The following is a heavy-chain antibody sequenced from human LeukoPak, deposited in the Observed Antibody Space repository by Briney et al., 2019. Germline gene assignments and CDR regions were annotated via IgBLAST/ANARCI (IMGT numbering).Heavy chain of an antibody. CDR3: ASYYYDSSGSPRGTAD. V-gene: IGHV3-21*01. CDR2: ISSSSSYI. J-gene: IGHJ4*02. D-gene: IGHD3-22*01. Sequence: WGSLRLSCAASGFTFSSYSMNWGRQAPGKGLEWVSSISSSSSYISYADSVKGRFIIFRHNAKNSLFLLMISLITADSAVYYCASYYYDSSGSPRGTADWGQGTLVTASS. CDR1: GFTFSSYS.